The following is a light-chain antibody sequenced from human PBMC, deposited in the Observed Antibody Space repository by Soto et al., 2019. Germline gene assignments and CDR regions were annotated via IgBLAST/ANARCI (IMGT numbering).Light chain of an antibody. CDR1: QSVSSY. Sequence: EIVLTQSPATLSLSPGERATLSCRASQSVSSYLAWYKQKPGQAPRLLIYDASNRTTGIPARFSGSRSGTDFTLTISSLEPEDFAVYYCQQRSNWPPITFGQGTRLEIK. CDR3: QQRSNWPPIT. V-gene: IGKV3-11*01. CDR2: DAS. J-gene: IGKJ5*01.